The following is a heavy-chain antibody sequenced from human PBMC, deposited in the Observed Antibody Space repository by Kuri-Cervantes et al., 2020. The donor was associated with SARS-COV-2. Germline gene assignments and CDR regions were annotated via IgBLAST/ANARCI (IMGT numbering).Heavy chain of an antibody. D-gene: IGHD4-17*01. J-gene: IGHJ2*01. V-gene: IGHV4-34*01. Sequence: SETLSLTCAVYGGSFNNYYWSWVRQSPGKGLEWIGEINHNGNTNYNPSLKSRVTISVDTSKNQFSLKLSSVTAADAAVYYCARDSLRDSADYVLGRYFDLWGRGTLVTVSS. CDR1: GGSFNNYY. CDR2: INHNGNT. CDR3: ARDSLRDSADYVLGRYFDL.